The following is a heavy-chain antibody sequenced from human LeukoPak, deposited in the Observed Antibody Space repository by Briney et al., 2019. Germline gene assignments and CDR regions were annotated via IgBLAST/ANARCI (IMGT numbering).Heavy chain of an antibody. Sequence: GGSLRLSCAASGFTFSSYAMSWVRQAPGKGLEWVSAISGGGGSTYYADSVKGRFTLSRDNSKNTLYLQMNSLRAEDTAVYYCAKFPFLFWSGYINYYFDYWGQGTLVTVSS. CDR2: ISGGGGST. CDR3: AKFPFLFWSGYINYYFDY. J-gene: IGHJ4*02. D-gene: IGHD3-3*01. V-gene: IGHV3-23*01. CDR1: GFTFSSYA.